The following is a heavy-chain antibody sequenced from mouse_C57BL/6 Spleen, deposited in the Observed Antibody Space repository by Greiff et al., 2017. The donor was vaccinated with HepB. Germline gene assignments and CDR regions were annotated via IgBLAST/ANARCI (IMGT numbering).Heavy chain of an antibody. CDR1: GYAFTNYL. J-gene: IGHJ1*03. CDR3: ARVGGSYWYFDV. CDR2: INPGSGGT. D-gene: IGHD3-3*01. Sequence: QVQLQQSGAELVRPGTSVKVSCKASGYAFTNYLIEWVKQRPGQGLEWIGVINPGSGGTNYNEKFKGKATLTADKSSSTAYMQLSSLTSEDSAVYFCARVGGSYWYFDVWGTGTTVTVSS. V-gene: IGHV1-54*01.